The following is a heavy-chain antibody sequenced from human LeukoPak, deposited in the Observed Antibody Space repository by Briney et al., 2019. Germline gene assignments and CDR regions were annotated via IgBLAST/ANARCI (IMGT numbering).Heavy chain of an antibody. D-gene: IGHD3-3*01. CDR1: GGSISSSSYY. CDR2: IYYSGST. CDR3: ARHSLDDFWSGLGYYYYGMDV. J-gene: IGHJ6*02. V-gene: IGHV4-39*01. Sequence: SETLSLTCTVSGGSISSSSYYWGWIRQPPGKGLEWIGSIYYSGSTYCNPSLKSQVNISVDTYKTQFSLKLSSVTAEDTAVYYCARHSLDDFWSGLGYYYYGMDVWGQGTTVTVSS.